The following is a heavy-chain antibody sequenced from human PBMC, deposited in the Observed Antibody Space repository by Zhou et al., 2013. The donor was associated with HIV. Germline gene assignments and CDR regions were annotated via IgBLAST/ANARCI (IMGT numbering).Heavy chain of an antibody. J-gene: IGHJ6*03. V-gene: IGHV1-69*14. D-gene: IGHD2-15*01. CDR3: ASGWVVTTNGDRYYYYMDH. Sequence: QVHLLQSGAEVRRPGSSVKVSCKSSEDIFKRSAITWVRQAPGQGLQWLGGIVPRFTESTNLAQEMEGRVTLTADKSTNTVVMELSSLKPEDTAVYYCASGWVVTTNGDRYYYYMDHWGTGTTVIVSS. CDR2: IVPRFTEST. CDR1: EDIFKRSA.